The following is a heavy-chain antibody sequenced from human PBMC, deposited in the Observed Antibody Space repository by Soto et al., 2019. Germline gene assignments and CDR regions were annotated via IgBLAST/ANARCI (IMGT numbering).Heavy chain of an antibody. CDR3: ARVRDYTADY. CDR2: ISSSSSYT. Sequence: PVGSLRLSCAASGFTFSDYYMSWIRQAPGKGLEWVSYISSSSSYTNYADSVKGRFTISRDNAKNSLYLQMNSLRAEDTAVYYCARVRDYTADYWGQGTLVTVSS. V-gene: IGHV3-11*06. CDR1: GFTFSDYY. D-gene: IGHD4-4*01. J-gene: IGHJ4*02.